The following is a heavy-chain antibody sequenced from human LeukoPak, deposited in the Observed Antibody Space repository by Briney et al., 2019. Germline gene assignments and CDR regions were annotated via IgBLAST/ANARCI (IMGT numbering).Heavy chain of an antibody. D-gene: IGHD2-2*03. CDR3: ARGPLGIVVVPAAPA. CDR2: ISSSSSTI. CDR1: GFTFSSYS. V-gene: IGHV3-48*01. Sequence: PGGSLRLSCAASGFTFSSYSMNWVRQAPGKGLEWVSYISSSSSTIYYADSVKGRFTISRDNAKNSLYPQMNSLRAEDTAVYYCARGPLGIVVVPAAPAWGQGTLVTVSS. J-gene: IGHJ5*02.